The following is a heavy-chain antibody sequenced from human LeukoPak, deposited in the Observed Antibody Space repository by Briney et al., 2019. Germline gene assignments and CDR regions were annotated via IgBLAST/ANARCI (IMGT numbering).Heavy chain of an antibody. CDR2: ISAYNGNT. D-gene: IGHD3-10*01. CDR1: GYTFTIYG. V-gene: IGHV1-18*01. Sequence: ASVTVSFKASGYTFTIYGISWVRQAPGQGLERMGWISAYNGNTNYAQKLQGRVTMTTDTSTSTAYMELRSLRSDDTAVYYCSRAGSGSSRFFDYWGQGTLVTVSS. J-gene: IGHJ4*02. CDR3: SRAGSGSSRFFDY.